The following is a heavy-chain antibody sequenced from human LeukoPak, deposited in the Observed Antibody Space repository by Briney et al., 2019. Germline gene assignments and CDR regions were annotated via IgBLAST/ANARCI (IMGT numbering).Heavy chain of an antibody. Sequence: GGSLRLSCAASGFTFSSYWMNWVRQAPGKGLVWVSRIASDGCSTTYADSVKGRFSISRDNAKNTLYLQMNSLRVEDTAVYYCARGRPHGNDYWGQGTLVTVSS. CDR1: GFTFSSYW. V-gene: IGHV3-74*01. D-gene: IGHD4-23*01. CDR2: IASDGCST. CDR3: ARGRPHGNDY. J-gene: IGHJ4*02.